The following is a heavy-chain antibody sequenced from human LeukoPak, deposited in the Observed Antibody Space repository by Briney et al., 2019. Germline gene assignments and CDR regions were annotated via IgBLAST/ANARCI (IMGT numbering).Heavy chain of an antibody. CDR2: ISLDGNNA. D-gene: IGHD3-22*01. J-gene: IGHJ4*02. Sequence: GGSLRLSCAASGVTFDYFTMYWVRQSPGKGLEWVCLISLDGNNAYYADSVKGRFTIPRDNAKNSLYLQLNSLRAEDTAVYYCARGSRYDSSGYYPYYFDYWGQGTLVTVSS. CDR1: GVTFDYFT. V-gene: IGHV3-43*01. CDR3: ARGSRYDSSGYYPYYFDY.